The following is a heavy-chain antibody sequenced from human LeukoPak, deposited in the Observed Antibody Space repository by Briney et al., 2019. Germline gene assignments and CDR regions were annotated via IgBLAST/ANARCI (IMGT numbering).Heavy chain of an antibody. V-gene: IGHV1-2*02. CDR1: GYTFTGYY. J-gene: IGHJ4*02. Sequence: GASVKVSCKASGYTFTGYYMHWVRQAPGQGLEWMGWINPNSGGTNYAQKFQGRVTMTRDTSISTAYMELSRLRSDDTAVHYCARESPGGYSYGYDYWGQGTLVTVSS. CDR2: INPNSGGT. CDR3: ARESPGGYSYGYDY. D-gene: IGHD5-18*01.